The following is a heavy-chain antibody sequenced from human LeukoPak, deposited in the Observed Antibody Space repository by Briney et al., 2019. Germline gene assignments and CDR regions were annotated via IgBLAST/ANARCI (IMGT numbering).Heavy chain of an antibody. CDR2: IYYSGNT. CDR3: ARDRLDIVTPEGVYYYYGMDV. D-gene: IGHD2-15*01. CDR1: GGSISSGGYY. V-gene: IGHV4-31*03. J-gene: IGHJ6*02. Sequence: SETLSLTCTVSGGSISSGGYYWSWIRQHTGKGLEWIGYIYYSGNTYYNPSLKSRVTISVDTSKNQFSLKLSSVTAEDTAVYYCARDRLDIVTPEGVYYYYGMDVWGQGTTVTVSS.